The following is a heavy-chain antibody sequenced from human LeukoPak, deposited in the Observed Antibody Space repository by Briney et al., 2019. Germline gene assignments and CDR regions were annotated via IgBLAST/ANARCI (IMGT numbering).Heavy chain of an antibody. CDR2: INQDGNKK. CDR3: AEGTTG. CDR1: GLTLSRYW. V-gene: IGHV3-7*01. Sequence: GGSLRLSCAASGLTLSRYWMTWVRQAPGKGVEWVAKINQDGNKKYYVDSVKGRFTISRDNAKNSPYLQMNSLRVEDTAVYYCAEGTTGWGQGTLVTVSS. D-gene: IGHD1-1*01. J-gene: IGHJ1*01.